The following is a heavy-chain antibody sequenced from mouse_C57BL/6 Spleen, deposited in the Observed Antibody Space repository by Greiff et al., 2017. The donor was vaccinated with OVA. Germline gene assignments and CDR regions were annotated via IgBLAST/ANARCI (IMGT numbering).Heavy chain of an antibody. D-gene: IGHD2-13*01. CDR2: ILPSIGRT. CDR1: DSEVFPIAY. J-gene: IGHJ2*01. V-gene: IGHV15-2*01. Sequence: QVQLQQSGSELRSPGSSVKLSCKAFDSEVFPIAYMSWVRQKPGHGFEWIGGILPSIGRTSYGEKFEDKATLDADTLSNTAYMELNSLTTEDSAIYYGARWGDYRDYTDLDYWGQGTTRTVSS. CDR3: ARWGDYRDYTDLDY.